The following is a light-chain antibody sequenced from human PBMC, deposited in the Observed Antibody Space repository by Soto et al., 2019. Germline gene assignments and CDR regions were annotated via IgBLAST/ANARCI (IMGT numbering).Light chain of an antibody. CDR1: QSVSSY. CDR3: QQRSNWPL. J-gene: IGKJ5*01. CDR2: DAS. Sequence: ALTQSPGTLSLSPGERATLSCRASQSVSSYLAWYQQKPGQAPRLLIYDASNRATGIPARFSGSGSGTDFTLTISSLEPEDFAVYYCQQRSNWPLFGQGTRLEI. V-gene: IGKV3-11*01.